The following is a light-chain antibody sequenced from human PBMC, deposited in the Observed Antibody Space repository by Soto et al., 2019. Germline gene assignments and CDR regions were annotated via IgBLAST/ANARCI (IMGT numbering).Light chain of an antibody. CDR2: GAS. CDR1: HSLNTD. J-gene: IGKJ1*01. V-gene: IGKV3-15*01. CDR3: QQYHSWPA. Sequence: EILMTQSTASLSVSPVYPATLYCRASHSLNTDLAWYQQKPGQAPRLLLYGASTRATGVPPRFSGGGSGTEFTLTISSLRSEDFAVYYCQQYHSWPAFGRGTKVDIK.